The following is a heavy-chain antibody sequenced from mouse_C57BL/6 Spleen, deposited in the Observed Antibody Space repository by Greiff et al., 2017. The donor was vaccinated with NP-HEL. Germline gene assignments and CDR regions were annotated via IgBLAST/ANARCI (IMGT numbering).Heavy chain of an antibody. CDR3: AREEENYYGSSPFAY. CDR2: ISDGGSYT. CDR1: GFTFSSYA. V-gene: IGHV5-4*01. Sequence: EVQLVESGGGLVKPGGSLKLSCAASGFTFSSYAMSWVRQTPEKRLEWVATISDGGSYTYYPDNVKGRFTISRDNAKNNLYLQMSHLKSEDTAMYYCAREEENYYGSSPFAYWGQGTLVTVSA. J-gene: IGHJ3*01. D-gene: IGHD1-1*01.